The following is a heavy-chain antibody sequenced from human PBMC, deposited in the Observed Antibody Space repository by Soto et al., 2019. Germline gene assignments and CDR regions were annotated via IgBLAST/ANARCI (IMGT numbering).Heavy chain of an antibody. Sequence: ASVKVSCKASGYTFTSYGISWLRQAPGQGLEWMGWISAYNGNTNYAQKLQGRVTMTTDTSTSTAYMELRSLRSDDTAVYYCARDQSRYDSSGYPNFDYWGQGTLVTVSS. J-gene: IGHJ4*02. CDR1: GYTFTSYG. CDR3: ARDQSRYDSSGYPNFDY. V-gene: IGHV1-18*01. D-gene: IGHD3-22*01. CDR2: ISAYNGNT.